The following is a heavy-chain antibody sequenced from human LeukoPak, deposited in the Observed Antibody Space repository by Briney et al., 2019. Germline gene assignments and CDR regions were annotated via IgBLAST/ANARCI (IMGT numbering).Heavy chain of an antibody. V-gene: IGHV1-69*06. J-gene: IGHJ6*03. CDR1: GGTFSSYA. Sequence: GASVKVSCKASGGTFSSYAISWVRQAPGQGLEWMGEIIPIFGTANYAQKFQGRVTITADKSTSTAYMELSSLRSEDTAVYYCARSGSLTYYYYMDVWGKGTTVTVSS. CDR2: IIPIFGTA. D-gene: IGHD1-1*01. CDR3: ARSGSLTYYYYMDV.